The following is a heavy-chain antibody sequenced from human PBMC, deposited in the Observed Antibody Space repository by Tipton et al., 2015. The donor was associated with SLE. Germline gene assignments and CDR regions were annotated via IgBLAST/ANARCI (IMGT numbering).Heavy chain of an antibody. CDR2: IYYSGST. CDR3: ARVSYYDGIGYLFDY. D-gene: IGHD3-22*01. Sequence: TLSLTCTVSGGSISSGGYYWSWIRQHPGKGLEWIGYIYYSGSTYYNPSLKSRVTISVDTSKNQFSLRLTSVTAADTAVYYCARVSYYDGIGYLFDYWGQGTLVAVSS. J-gene: IGHJ4*02. V-gene: IGHV4-31*03. CDR1: GGSISSGGYY.